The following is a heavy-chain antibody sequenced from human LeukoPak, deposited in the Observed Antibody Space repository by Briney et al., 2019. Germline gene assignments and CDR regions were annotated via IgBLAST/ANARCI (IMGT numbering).Heavy chain of an antibody. CDR3: AKGRSVATNYDAFDI. Sequence: GGSLRLSCAASGFTFSSYWMHWVRQAPGKGLVWVSRINSDGSSTTYADSVKGRFTISRDNSKNTLYLQMNSLRAEDTAVYYCAKGRSVATNYDAFDIWGQGTMVTVSS. CDR1: GFTFSSYW. J-gene: IGHJ3*02. D-gene: IGHD5-12*01. CDR2: INSDGSST. V-gene: IGHV3-74*01.